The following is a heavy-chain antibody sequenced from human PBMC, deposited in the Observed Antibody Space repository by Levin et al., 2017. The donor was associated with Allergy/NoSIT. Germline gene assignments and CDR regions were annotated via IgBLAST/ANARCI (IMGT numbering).Heavy chain of an antibody. CDR2: VYHSGST. CDR3: ARDYDCSSSSCYWDSTSWQEV. J-gene: IGHJ4*02. CDR1: GGSISSSTYY. Sequence: SETLSLTCSVSGGSISSSTYYWAWIRQPPGKGLEWVGSVYHSGSTYYNPSLKSRVTISVETSTNQLSLRLYSVTAADTAVYYCARDYDCSSSSCYWDSTSWQEVWGQGTLVIVSS. V-gene: IGHV4-39*07. D-gene: IGHD2-2*01.